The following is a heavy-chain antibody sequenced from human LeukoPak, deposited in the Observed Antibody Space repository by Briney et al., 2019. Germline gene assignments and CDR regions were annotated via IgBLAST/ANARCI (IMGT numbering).Heavy chain of an antibody. V-gene: IGHV4-34*01. CDR1: GGSFSGYY. CDR2: XXHSGST. D-gene: IGHD5-12*01. Sequence: SETLSLTCAVYGGSFSGYYWSWIRQPPGKGLXXXXXXXHSGSTNYNPSLKSRVTISVDTSKNQFSLKLSSVTAADTAVYYCARGPPNRGYSGYVWDYWGQGTLVTVSS. CDR3: ARGPPNRGYSGYVWDY. J-gene: IGHJ4*02.